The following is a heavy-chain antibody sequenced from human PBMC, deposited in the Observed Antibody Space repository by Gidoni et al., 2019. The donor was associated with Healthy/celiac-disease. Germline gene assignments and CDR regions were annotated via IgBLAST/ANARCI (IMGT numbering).Heavy chain of an antibody. J-gene: IGHJ3*02. D-gene: IGHD1-26*01. CDR2: INHSGST. CDR1: GGSFSGYY. V-gene: IGHV4-34*01. CDR3: ARGGGATIADAFDI. Sequence: QVQLQQWGAGLFKPSETLSLTCAVYGGSFSGYYWSWIRQPPGKGLEWIGEINHSGSTNYNPSLKSRVTISVDTSKNQFSLKLSSVTAADTAVYYCARGGGATIADAFDIWGQGTMVTVSS.